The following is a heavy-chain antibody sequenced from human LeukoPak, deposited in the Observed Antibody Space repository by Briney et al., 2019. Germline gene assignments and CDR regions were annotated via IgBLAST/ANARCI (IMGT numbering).Heavy chain of an antibody. CDR2: ISSNGGST. CDR1: GFTFSSYA. D-gene: IGHD3-3*01. V-gene: IGHV3-64*01. CDR3: ARRGDFWSGYLDY. J-gene: IGHJ4*02. Sequence: GGSLRLSCAASGFTFSSYAMHWVRQAPGKGLEYVSAISSNGGSTYYANSVKGRFTISRDNSKNTLYLQMGSLRAEDMAVYYCARRGDFWSGYLDYWGQGTLVTVSS.